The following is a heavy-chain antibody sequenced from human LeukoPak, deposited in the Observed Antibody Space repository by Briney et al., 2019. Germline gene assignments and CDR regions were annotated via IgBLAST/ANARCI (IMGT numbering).Heavy chain of an antibody. J-gene: IGHJ4*02. Sequence: SETLSLTCTVSGGSISSYYWSWIRQPPGKGLEWIGYIYYSGSTNYNPSLKSRVTMSVDTSKNQFSLKLSSVTAADTAAYYCARASWSRDGYNYVGYFDYWGQGTLVTVSS. CDR3: ARASWSRDGYNYVGYFDY. CDR1: GGSISSYY. D-gene: IGHD5-24*01. CDR2: IYYSGST. V-gene: IGHV4-59*01.